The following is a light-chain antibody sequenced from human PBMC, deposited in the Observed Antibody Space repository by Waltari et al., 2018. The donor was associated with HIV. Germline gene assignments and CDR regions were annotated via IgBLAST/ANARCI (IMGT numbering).Light chain of an antibody. CDR3: QQYYSTPPT. Sequence: DIVMTQLPDSLAVSLGERATLNCTSSQTLLYRPDKKDSLARYQQKPGQSPKLLIDWASTREFGVPDRFSGSGSGTDFTLTISSLQAEDVAVYYCQQYYSTPPTFGPGTKVDIK. J-gene: IGKJ3*01. CDR1: QTLLYRPDKKDS. CDR2: WAS. V-gene: IGKV4-1*01.